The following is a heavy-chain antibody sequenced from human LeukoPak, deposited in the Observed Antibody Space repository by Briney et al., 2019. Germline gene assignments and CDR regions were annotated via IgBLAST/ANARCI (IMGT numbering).Heavy chain of an antibody. CDR1: GGSISSSSYY. CDR2: IYYSGST. V-gene: IGHV4-39*01. Sequence: KSSETLSLTCTVSGGSISSSSYYWGWIRQPPGKGLEWIGSIYYSGSTYYNPSLKSRVTISVDTSKNQFSLKLSSVTAADTAVYYCARSLIAARFLDYWGQGTLVTVSS. CDR3: ARSLIAARFLDY. D-gene: IGHD6-6*01. J-gene: IGHJ4*02.